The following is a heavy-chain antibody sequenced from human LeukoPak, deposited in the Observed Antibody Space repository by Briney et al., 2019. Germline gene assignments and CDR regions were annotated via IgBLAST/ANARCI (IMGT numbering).Heavy chain of an antibody. D-gene: IGHD4-23*01. Sequence: PSETLSLTCTVSGGTISSYYWNWIRQPPGKGLEWIGYIHYSGSTKYNPSLKSRVTISVDTSKNQFSLKLSSVTAADTAVYYCARHGGGNSIYYLDYWGQGTLVTVSS. CDR3: ARHGGGNSIYYLDY. J-gene: IGHJ4*02. CDR1: GGTISSYY. V-gene: IGHV4-59*08. CDR2: IHYSGST.